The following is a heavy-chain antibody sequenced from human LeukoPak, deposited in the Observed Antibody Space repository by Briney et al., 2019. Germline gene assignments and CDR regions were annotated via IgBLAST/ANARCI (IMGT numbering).Heavy chain of an antibody. CDR3: AREDMTTVTTRWAFDI. J-gene: IGHJ3*02. D-gene: IGHD4-17*01. V-gene: IGHV3-30*04. CDR1: GFTFSNFA. CDR2: IPYEGSIK. Sequence: GRSLRLSCAASGFTFSNFAMHWVRQAPGKGLEWEEVIPYEGSIKYYAESVKGRFTISRDNSKNTLYLQMNSVRAEDTAVYYCAREDMTTVTTRWAFDIWGQGSMVTVSS.